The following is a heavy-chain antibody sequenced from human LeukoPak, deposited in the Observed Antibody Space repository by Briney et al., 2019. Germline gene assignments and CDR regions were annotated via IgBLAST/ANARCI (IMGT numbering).Heavy chain of an antibody. Sequence: GGSLRLSCEASGFTFSAYAMTWVRQAPGQGLEWVSSIGSDNKPHYSESVKGRFTISRDNSKNTLYLQMNSLRAEDTAVYYCARDEGRSGSYLDYWGQGTLVTVSS. CDR2: IGSDNKP. D-gene: IGHD1-26*01. CDR3: ARDEGRSGSYLDY. V-gene: IGHV3-NL1*01. J-gene: IGHJ4*02. CDR1: GFTFSAYA.